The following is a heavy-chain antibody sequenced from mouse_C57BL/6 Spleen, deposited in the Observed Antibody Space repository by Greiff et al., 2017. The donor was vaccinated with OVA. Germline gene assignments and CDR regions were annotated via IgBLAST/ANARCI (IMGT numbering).Heavy chain of an antibody. J-gene: IGHJ3*01. CDR3: ARRDYDYDGVFAY. CDR2: ISDGGSYT. CDR1: GFTFSSYA. Sequence: EVQRVESGGGLVKPGGSLKLSCAASGFTFSSYAMSWVRQTPEKRLEWVATISDGGSYTYYPDNVKGRFTISRDNAKNNLYLQMSHLKSEDTAMYYCARRDYDYDGVFAYWGQGTLVTVSA. D-gene: IGHD2-4*01. V-gene: IGHV5-4*01.